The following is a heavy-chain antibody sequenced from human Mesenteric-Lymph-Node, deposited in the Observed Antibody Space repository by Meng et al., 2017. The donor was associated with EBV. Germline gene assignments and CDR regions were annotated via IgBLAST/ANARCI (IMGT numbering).Heavy chain of an antibody. CDR2: IYYSGTT. D-gene: IGHD4-17*01. CDR1: CVAVSSGSDY. Sequence: QASLDGPGPGRVKHSDALSPTCSVSCVAVSSGSDYWSWIRQPPGKVLECIGYIYYSGTTNYNPSLKSRVAISVDTSKNQFSLKLSSVTAADTAVYYWARGTTVTRGDWFDPWGQGTLVTVSS. CDR3: ARGTTVTRGDWFDP. J-gene: IGHJ5*02. V-gene: IGHV4-61*01.